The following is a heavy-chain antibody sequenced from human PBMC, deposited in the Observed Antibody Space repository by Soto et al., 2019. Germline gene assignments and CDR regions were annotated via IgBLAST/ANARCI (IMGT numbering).Heavy chain of an antibody. V-gene: IGHV4-39*01. CDR3: ARLNGYGGSTNCQGYYGMDG. Sequence: PSETLSLTCTVSGGSVSSNSYSWGWIRQSPGKGLEWIGTIYSSENTYYNPSLLSRVTISVDTSKNEFSLRLSSVTAADTAVYYCARLNGYGGSTNCQGYYGMDGWGKGTKVTVDS. J-gene: IGHJ6*04. D-gene: IGHD2-2*03. CDR1: GGSVSSNSYS. CDR2: IYSSENT.